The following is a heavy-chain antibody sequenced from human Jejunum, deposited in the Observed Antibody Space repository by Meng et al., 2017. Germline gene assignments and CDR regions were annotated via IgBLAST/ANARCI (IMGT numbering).Heavy chain of an antibody. J-gene: IGHJ4*02. V-gene: IGHV4-61*01. CDR2: IYYSGST. Sequence: QGQLQESGPGLVRPSETLSLTCTVSGGSVSSGNYYWSWIRRPPGKGLEWIGYIYYSGSTNYNPSLKSRVTISVDTSKNQFSLKLSSVTAADTAVYYCARGGFFEAAAANLIDSWGQGILVTVSS. D-gene: IGHD6-13*01. CDR1: GGSVSSGNYY. CDR3: ARGGFFEAAAANLIDS.